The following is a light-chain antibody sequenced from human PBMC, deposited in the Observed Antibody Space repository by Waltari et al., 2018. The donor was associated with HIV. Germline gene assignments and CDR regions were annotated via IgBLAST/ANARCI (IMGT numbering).Light chain of an antibody. CDR1: SSNVGHNY. CDR2: ESN. V-gene: IGLV1-51*02. Sequence: QSVLTQPPSVSAAPGQKVTISCSGSSSNVGHNYVSWYQQLPGTAPKLLRDESNVRPSGMPDRFSGSKSGTSATLGITGLQPGDEADYYCGTWDSSLSAVVFGGGTKLTVL. CDR3: GTWDSSLSAVV. J-gene: IGLJ2*01.